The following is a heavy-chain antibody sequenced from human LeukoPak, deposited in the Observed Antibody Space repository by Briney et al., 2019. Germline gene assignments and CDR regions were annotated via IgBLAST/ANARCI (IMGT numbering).Heavy chain of an antibody. CDR1: GYTFTSYY. J-gene: IGHJ4*02. CDR3: ARAQQGYSSSWPIDY. CDR2: INPSGGST. V-gene: IGHV1-46*01. Sequence: ASVKVSCKASGYTFTSYYMHWVRQAPGQGLEWMAIINPSGGSTNYAQKFQGRVTMTRDTSTRTVYMELSSLRSEDTAVYYCARAQQGYSSSWPIDYWGQGTLATVSS. D-gene: IGHD6-13*01.